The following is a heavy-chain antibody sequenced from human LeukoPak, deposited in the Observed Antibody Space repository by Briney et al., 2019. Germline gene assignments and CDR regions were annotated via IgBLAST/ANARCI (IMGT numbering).Heavy chain of an antibody. CDR2: IYLYGTT. Sequence: PSETLSLTCSVSIGSISSSKWWSWVRQSPVKGLEWIGEIYLYGTTNYNPSFTSRVAMSVDRSRNQFSLKLTSVTAADTAVYYCARQKWEQQGRDYYFNGLDVWGPGTTVIVSS. J-gene: IGHJ6*02. D-gene: IGHD1/OR15-1a*01. V-gene: IGHV4-4*02. CDR3: ARQKWEQQGRDYYFNGLDV. CDR1: IGSISSSKW.